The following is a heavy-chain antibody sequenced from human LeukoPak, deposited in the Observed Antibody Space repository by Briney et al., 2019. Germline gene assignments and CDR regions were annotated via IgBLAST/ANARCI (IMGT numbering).Heavy chain of an antibody. D-gene: IGHD2-2*01. V-gene: IGHV3-23*01. J-gene: IGHJ4*02. CDR2: ISGSGGST. Sequence: GGSLRLSCAASRFTFSNFAMSWVRQAPGKGLEWVSAISGSGGSTYYADSVKGRFTISRDNSKNALFLQMNSLRAEDRAVYYCAKSGPYCSSTSCNYFDYWGQGTLVTVSS. CDR1: RFTFSNFA. CDR3: AKSGPYCSSTSCNYFDY.